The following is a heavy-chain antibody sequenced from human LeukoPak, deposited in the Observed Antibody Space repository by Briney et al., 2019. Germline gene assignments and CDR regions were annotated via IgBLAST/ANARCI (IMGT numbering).Heavy chain of an antibody. D-gene: IGHD2-21*01. CDR2: IFHSGNT. CDR1: GYSISSGYY. CDR3: ARQKGCGGDCYSGDWFDP. V-gene: IGHV4-38-2*01. J-gene: IGHJ5*02. Sequence: SETLSLTCAVSGYSISSGYYWGWIRQPPGKGLEWIGSIFHSGNTYYNPSLKSRVTISVDTSKNQFSLKLSSVTAADTAVYYCARQKGCGGDCYSGDWFDPWGRGTLVTVSS.